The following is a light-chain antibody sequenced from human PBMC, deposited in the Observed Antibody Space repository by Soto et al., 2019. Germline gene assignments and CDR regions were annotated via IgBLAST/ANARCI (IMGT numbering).Light chain of an antibody. CDR1: SSDVGGYNY. CDR3: SSYTSNNVWV. CDR2: EVT. Sequence: QPASVSGSPGQSITISCTGTSSDVGGYNYVSWYQQHPGKAPKLMIYEVTNRPSGVSNRFSGSKSGNTASLTISGLQAEDEADYYCSSYTSNNVWVFGGGTKVTVL. J-gene: IGLJ3*02. V-gene: IGLV2-14*01.